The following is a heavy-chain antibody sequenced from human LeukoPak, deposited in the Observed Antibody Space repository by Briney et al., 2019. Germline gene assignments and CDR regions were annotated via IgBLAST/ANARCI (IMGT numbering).Heavy chain of an antibody. D-gene: IGHD3-3*01. CDR1: GFTFSSYE. Sequence: PGGSLRLSCAASGFTFSSYEMNWVRQAPGKGLEWVSYISSSGSTIYYADSVKGRFTISRDNAKNTLYLQMNSLRAEDTAVYYCARDREYYDFWSGYGYYYYYYMDVWGKGTTVTVSS. CDR2: ISSSGSTI. CDR3: ARDREYYDFWSGYGYYYYYYMDV. V-gene: IGHV3-48*03. J-gene: IGHJ6*03.